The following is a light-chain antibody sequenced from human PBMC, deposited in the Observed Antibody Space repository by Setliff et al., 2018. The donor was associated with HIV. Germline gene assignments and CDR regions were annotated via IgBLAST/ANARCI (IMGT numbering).Light chain of an antibody. CDR1: QSVNHY. CDR2: DAS. CDR3: HTYGGTSWT. V-gene: IGKV3D-20*01. Sequence: EIVLTQSPGTLSLSPGEGATLSCRASQSVNHYLAWYQQKPGLAPRLLIFDASNRAGGVPDRVRGSGSGTDFTLTISRLEPDDFAIYYCHTYGGTSWTFGQGTKVDIK. J-gene: IGKJ1*01.